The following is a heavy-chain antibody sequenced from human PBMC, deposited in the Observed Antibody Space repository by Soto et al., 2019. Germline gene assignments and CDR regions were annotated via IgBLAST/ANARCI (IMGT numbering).Heavy chain of an antibody. Sequence: SVKVSCKASGGTFSSYAISWVRQAPGQGLEWMGGIIPIFGTANYAQKFQGRVTITADESTSTAYMELSSLRSEDTAVYYCARDEYSSPTHDAFDIWGQGTMVTVSS. V-gene: IGHV1-69*13. CDR1: GGTFSSYA. D-gene: IGHD6-6*01. CDR3: ARDEYSSPTHDAFDI. CDR2: IIPIFGTA. J-gene: IGHJ3*02.